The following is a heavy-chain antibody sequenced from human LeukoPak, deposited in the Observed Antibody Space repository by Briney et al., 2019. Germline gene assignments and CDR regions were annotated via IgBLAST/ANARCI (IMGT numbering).Heavy chain of an antibody. V-gene: IGHV1-18*01. CDR2: ISAYNGNT. D-gene: IGHD3-3*01. CDR1: GYTFTSYG. Sequence: ASVKVSCKASGYTFTSYGISWVRQAPGQGLEWMGWISAYNGNTNYAQKLQGRVTMTTDTSTSTAYMELRSLRSDDTAVYYCARGAPTDYDFWSGQSDYWGQGTLVTVSS. J-gene: IGHJ4*02. CDR3: ARGAPTDYDFWSGQSDY.